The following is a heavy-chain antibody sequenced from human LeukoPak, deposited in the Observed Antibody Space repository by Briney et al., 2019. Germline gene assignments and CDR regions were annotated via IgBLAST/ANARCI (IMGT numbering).Heavy chain of an antibody. Sequence: GGSLRLSCAASGFTFSSYWMSWVRQAPGKGLEWVANIKQDGSEKYYVDSVKGRFTISRDNSKTTLYLQMNSLRAEDPAVYYCAKGLETSMDYFHHWGQGTLVTVSS. CDR2: IKQDGSEK. CDR3: AKGLETSMDYFHH. J-gene: IGHJ1*01. D-gene: IGHD2-2*01. CDR1: GFTFSSYW. V-gene: IGHV3-7*03.